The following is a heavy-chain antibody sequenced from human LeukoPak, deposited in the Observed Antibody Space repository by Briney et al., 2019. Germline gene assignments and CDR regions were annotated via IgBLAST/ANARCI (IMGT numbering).Heavy chain of an antibody. CDR2: IYYSGST. Sequence: SETLSLTCTVSGGSISSYYWSWIRQPPGKGLEWIGYIYYSGSTNYNPSLKSRVTISVDTSKKQFSLKLSSVTAADTDVYYCAREMDTMITFGGVLPSNWIDHWGQGTLVTVSS. J-gene: IGHJ5*02. CDR1: GGSISSYY. V-gene: IGHV4-59*01. D-gene: IGHD3-16*01. CDR3: AREMDTMITFGGVLPSNWIDH.